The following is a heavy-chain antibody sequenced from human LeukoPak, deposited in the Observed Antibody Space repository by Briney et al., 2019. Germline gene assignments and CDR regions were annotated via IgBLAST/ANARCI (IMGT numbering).Heavy chain of an antibody. CDR2: IYTSGST. Sequence: PSETLSLTCTVSGGSISSYYWSWIRQPAGKGLEWIGRIYTSGSTNYNPSLKSRVTMSVDTSKNQFSLKLSSVTAADTAVYYCARESGMITFGGVKYYFDYWGQGTLVTVSS. D-gene: IGHD3-16*01. V-gene: IGHV4-4*07. J-gene: IGHJ4*02. CDR1: GGSISSYY. CDR3: ARESGMITFGGVKYYFDY.